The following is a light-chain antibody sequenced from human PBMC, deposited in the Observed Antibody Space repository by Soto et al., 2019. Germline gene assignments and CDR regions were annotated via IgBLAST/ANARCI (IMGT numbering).Light chain of an antibody. CDR1: HPININ. Sequence: DIQMTQSPSSLSASVGDRVTITCRASHPININLVWFQQKPGKAPKPLIYAATNLQSGVPSRFSGSGGGTDFSLTISSLQPEDVATYYCQHYQRYPPSFGGGTKVDIK. CDR3: QHYQRYPPS. J-gene: IGKJ4*01. CDR2: AAT. V-gene: IGKV1-16*01.